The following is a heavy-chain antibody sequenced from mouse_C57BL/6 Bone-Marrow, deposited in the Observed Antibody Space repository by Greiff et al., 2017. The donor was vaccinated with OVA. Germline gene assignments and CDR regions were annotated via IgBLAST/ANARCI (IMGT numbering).Heavy chain of an antibody. V-gene: IGHV5-16*01. D-gene: IGHD1-1*01. CDR3: ARDLYYYGSSCWYFEV. Sequence: EVQLVESEGGLVQPGSSMKLSCTASGFTFSDYYMAWVRQVPEKGLEWVANINYDGSSTYYLDSLKSRFIISRDNAKNILYLQMSSLKSEDTATYYCARDLYYYGSSCWYFEVWGTGTTVTVAS. J-gene: IGHJ1*03. CDR1: GFTFSDYY. CDR2: INYDGSST.